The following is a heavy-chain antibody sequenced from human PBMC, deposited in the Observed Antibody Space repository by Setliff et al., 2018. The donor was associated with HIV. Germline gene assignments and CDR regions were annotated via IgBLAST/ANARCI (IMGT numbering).Heavy chain of an antibody. D-gene: IGHD5-12*01. CDR2: IWYDGSNK. CDR3: AKEGEWQRTRGYMDV. J-gene: IGHJ6*03. CDR1: GFTFSSYG. V-gene: IGHV3-30*02. Sequence: GGSLRLSCAASGFTFSSYGMHWVRQAPGKGLEWVAVIWYDGSNKYYADSVKGRFTISRDNSKNTLYLQMKSLRAEDTAVYYCAKEGEWQRTRGYMDVWGKGTTVTVSS.